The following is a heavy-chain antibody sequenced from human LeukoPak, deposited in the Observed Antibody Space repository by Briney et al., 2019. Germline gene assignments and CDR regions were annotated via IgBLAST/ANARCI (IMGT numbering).Heavy chain of an antibody. V-gene: IGHV3-53*01. Sequence: GGSLRLSCAASGFTVSSNYMSWVRQAPGKGLEWVSVIYSGGSTYYADCVKGRFTISRDNSKNTQYLQMNSLRAEDAAVYYCAKDLLPGSISPAFDIWGQGTMVTVSS. CDR3: AKDLLPGSISPAFDI. D-gene: IGHD1-14*01. J-gene: IGHJ3*02. CDR2: IYSGGST. CDR1: GFTVSSNY.